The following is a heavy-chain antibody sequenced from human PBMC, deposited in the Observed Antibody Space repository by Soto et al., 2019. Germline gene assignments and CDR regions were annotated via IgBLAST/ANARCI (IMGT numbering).Heavy chain of an antibody. J-gene: IGHJ6*02. CDR3: ARDPTPLTLPEGMAV. CDR1: GFTFSNYA. CDR2: ISYDGSNK. Sequence: GGSLRLSCAASGFTFSNYAMHWVRQAPGKGLEWVAVISYDGSNKYYADSVKGRFTISRDNSKNTLYLQMNSLRAEDTAVYYCARDPTPLTLPEGMAVWGQGTTVTVSS. V-gene: IGHV3-30-3*01.